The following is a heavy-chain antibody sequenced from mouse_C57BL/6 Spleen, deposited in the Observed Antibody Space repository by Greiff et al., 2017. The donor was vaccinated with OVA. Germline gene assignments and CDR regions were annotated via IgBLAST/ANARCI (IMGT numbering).Heavy chain of an antibody. V-gene: IGHV5-4*01. CDR1: GFTFSSYA. Sequence: EVMLVESGGGLVKPGGSLKLSCAASGFTFSSYAMSWVRQTPEKRLEWVATISDGGSYTYYPDNVKGRFTISRDNAKNNLYLQMSHLKSEDTAMYDCAREDYYGSSYDWFAYWGQGTLVTVSA. J-gene: IGHJ3*01. D-gene: IGHD1-1*01. CDR3: AREDYYGSSYDWFAY. CDR2: ISDGGSYT.